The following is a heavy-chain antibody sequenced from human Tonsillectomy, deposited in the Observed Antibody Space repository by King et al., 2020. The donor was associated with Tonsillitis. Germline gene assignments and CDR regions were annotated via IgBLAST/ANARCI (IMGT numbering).Heavy chain of an antibody. Sequence: VQLVESGGGLVQPGGSLRLSCAASGFNFRNYSMNWVRQAPGKGLEWLSYISNRGSSMHYADSAKGRFTISRDNAMHSLFLQMDSLRAEDTAVYYCATLDVVLIPASLTTGYSYFEMDVWGQGTTVTVS. CDR3: ATLDVVLIPASLTTGYSYFEMDV. CDR1: GFNFRNYS. V-gene: IGHV3-48*01. J-gene: IGHJ6*02. CDR2: ISNRGSSM. D-gene: IGHD2-8*01.